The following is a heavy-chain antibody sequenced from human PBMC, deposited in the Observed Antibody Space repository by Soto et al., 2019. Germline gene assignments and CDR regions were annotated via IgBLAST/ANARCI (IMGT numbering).Heavy chain of an antibody. CDR3: ARWITGGGVIVTNDAFDI. CDR1: GGSFSGYY. D-gene: IGHD3-16*01. CDR2: INHSGSN. Sequence: SETLSLTCAVYGGSFSGYYWSWIRQPPGKGLEWIGEINHSGSNNYNPSLKSRVTISVDTSKNQFSLKLSSVTAADTAVYYCARWITGGGVIVTNDAFDIWGQGKMVNVS. J-gene: IGHJ3*02. V-gene: IGHV4-34*01.